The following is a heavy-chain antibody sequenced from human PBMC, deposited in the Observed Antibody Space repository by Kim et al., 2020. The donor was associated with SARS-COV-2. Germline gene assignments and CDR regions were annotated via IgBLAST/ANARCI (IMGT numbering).Heavy chain of an antibody. J-gene: IGHJ4*02. Sequence: GGSLRLSCGVYGFTFRSYWMSWVRQAPGKGLEWVANIKEDGSVKQYVDSVKGRFTISRDNARNSLYPQMNSLRVDDTAVYYCARDGILSYTSSWDYWGPGSLVTVSS. D-gene: IGHD6-13*01. CDR1: GFTFRSYW. V-gene: IGHV3-7*03. CDR3: ARDGILSYTSSWDY. CDR2: IKEDGSVK.